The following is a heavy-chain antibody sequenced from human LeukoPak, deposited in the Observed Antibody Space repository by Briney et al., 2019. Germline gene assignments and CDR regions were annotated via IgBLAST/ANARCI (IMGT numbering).Heavy chain of an antibody. V-gene: IGHV1-2*06. Sequence: ASVKVSCKASGYTFTGYYMHWVRQAPGQGLEWMGRINPNSGGTNYAQKSQGRVTMTRDTSISTAYMELSRLRSDDTAVYYCARRAYSGSYGWAFYFDYWGQGTLVTVSS. CDR1: GYTFTGYY. CDR2: INPNSGGT. J-gene: IGHJ4*02. CDR3: ARRAYSGSYGWAFYFDY. D-gene: IGHD1-26*01.